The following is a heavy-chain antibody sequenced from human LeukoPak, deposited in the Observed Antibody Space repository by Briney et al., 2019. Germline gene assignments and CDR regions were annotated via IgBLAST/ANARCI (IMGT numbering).Heavy chain of an antibody. J-gene: IGHJ4*02. V-gene: IGHV1-24*01. CDR3: ATVSGAAGSIDY. CDR1: GYTFTELS. CDR2: FDPEKGET. D-gene: IGHD6-13*01. Sequence: RASVKVSCKASGYTFTELSMHWVRQAPGKGFEWMGRFDPEKGETIYAQKFQGRVTMTEDTSTDTAYMELSSLRSEDTAAYYCATVSGAAGSIDYWGQGTLVTVSS.